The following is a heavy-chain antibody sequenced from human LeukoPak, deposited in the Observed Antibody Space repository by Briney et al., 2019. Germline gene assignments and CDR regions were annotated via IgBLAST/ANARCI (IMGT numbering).Heavy chain of an antibody. CDR2: IYYSGST. V-gene: IGHV4-39*07. Sequence: SETLSLTCTVSGGSISSSSYYWGWIRQPPGKGLEWIGSIYYSGSTYYNPSLKSRVTISVDTSKNQFSLKLSFVTAADTAVYYCARVRVGATKFFDYWGQGTLVTVSS. CDR3: ARVRVGATKFFDY. CDR1: GGSISSSSYY. J-gene: IGHJ4*02. D-gene: IGHD1-26*01.